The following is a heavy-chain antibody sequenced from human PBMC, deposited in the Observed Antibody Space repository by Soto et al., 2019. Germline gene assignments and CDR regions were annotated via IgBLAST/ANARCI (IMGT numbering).Heavy chain of an antibody. CDR2: ISSSGSTI. CDR3: ARESEDLIANFDN. Sequence: GGSLILSCAASGFTFSDYYMSWIRQAPGKGLEWVSYISSSGSTIYYADSVKGRFTISRDNAKNSLYLQMNSLRAEDTAVCYSARESEDLIANFDNWGQGTLVTLSS. V-gene: IGHV3-11*04. J-gene: IGHJ4*02. CDR1: GFTFSDYY.